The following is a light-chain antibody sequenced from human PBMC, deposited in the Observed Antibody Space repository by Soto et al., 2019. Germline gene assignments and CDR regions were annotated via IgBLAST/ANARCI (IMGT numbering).Light chain of an antibody. CDR1: SSDVGGYNY. CDR2: EVS. Sequence: QSALTQPPSASGSPGQSVTISCTGTSSDVGGYNYVSWYQQHPGKAPKLMIYEVSKRPSGVPDRFSGSKSGNTASLTVSGLQAEDEADYYCSSYAGSWVFGGGTKL. CDR3: SSYAGSWV. V-gene: IGLV2-8*01. J-gene: IGLJ3*02.